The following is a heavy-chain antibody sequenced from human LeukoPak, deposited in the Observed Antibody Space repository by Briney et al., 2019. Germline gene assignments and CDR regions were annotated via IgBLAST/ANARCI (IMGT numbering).Heavy chain of an antibody. CDR1: GYTLTELS. CDR3: ATVRIGWFDP. Sequence: RRASVKVSCKVSGYTLTELSMHWVRQAPGKGLEWMGGFDPEDGETIYAQKFQGRVTMTEDTSTDTAYMELSSLRSEDTAVHYCATVRIGWFDPWGQGTLVTVSS. CDR2: FDPEDGET. V-gene: IGHV1-24*01. J-gene: IGHJ5*02. D-gene: IGHD2-15*01.